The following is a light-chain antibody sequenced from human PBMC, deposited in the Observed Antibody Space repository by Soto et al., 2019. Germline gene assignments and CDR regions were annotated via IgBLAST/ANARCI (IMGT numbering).Light chain of an antibody. Sequence: QAVVTQEPSLTVSPGGTVTLTCGSSTGAVTSGHYPYWFQQKPGQAPRTLIYDTSNKHSWTPARFSGSLLGGKAALTLSGAQPEDEAEYYCLLSYSGAGGVFCGGTKLTVL. CDR3: LLSYSGAGGV. CDR1: TGAVTSGHY. J-gene: IGLJ2*01. V-gene: IGLV7-46*01. CDR2: DTS.